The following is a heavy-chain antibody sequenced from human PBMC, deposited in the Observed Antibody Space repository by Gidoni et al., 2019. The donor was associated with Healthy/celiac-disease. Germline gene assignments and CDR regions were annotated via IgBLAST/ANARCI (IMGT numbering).Heavy chain of an antibody. J-gene: IGHJ4*02. V-gene: IGHV3-21*01. CDR1: AFTFSSYS. CDR2: ISSSSSYI. CDR3: ARGHSGSYLDY. Sequence: EVQLVESVGRLVTPGGSLRLSCASSAFTFSSYSMNWVRQAPGKGLEWVSSISSSSSYIYYADSVKGRFTISRENAKNALYLQMNRLRAEDTAVYYCARGHSGSYLDYWGQGTLVTVSS. D-gene: IGHD1-26*01.